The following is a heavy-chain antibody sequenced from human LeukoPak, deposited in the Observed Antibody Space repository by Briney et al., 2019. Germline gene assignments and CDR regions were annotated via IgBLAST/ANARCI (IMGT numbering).Heavy chain of an antibody. CDR3: ARHMGYQGDLDYFDS. Sequence: SETLSLTCTVSGGSIRSTSHYWGWVRQPPGKGLEWIGSIYYNGATYYNPSLKSRVTISVDTSKNQFSLKLTSVTAADTALYCCARHMGYQGDLDYFDSWGQGTLVTVSS. CDR2: IYYNGAT. V-gene: IGHV4-39*01. D-gene: IGHD2-21*02. CDR1: GGSIRSTSHY. J-gene: IGHJ4*02.